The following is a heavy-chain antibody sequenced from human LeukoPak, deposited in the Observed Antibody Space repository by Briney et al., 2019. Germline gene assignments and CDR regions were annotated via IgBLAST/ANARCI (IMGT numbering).Heavy chain of an antibody. Sequence: ASVKVSCKASGYTFTGYYMHWVRQAPGQGLEWMGWINPNSGGTNYAQKFQGRVTMTRDTSISTAYMELSRLRSDGTAVYYCAGYSIPLQSALDYWGQGTLVTVSS. D-gene: IGHD4-4*01. J-gene: IGHJ4*02. CDR3: AGYSIPLQSALDY. CDR2: INPNSGGT. V-gene: IGHV1-2*02. CDR1: GYTFTGYY.